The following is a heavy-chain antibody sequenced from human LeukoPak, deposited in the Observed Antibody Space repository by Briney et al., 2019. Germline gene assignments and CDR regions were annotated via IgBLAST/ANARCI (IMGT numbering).Heavy chain of an antibody. D-gene: IGHD3-22*01. V-gene: IGHV4-38-2*02. Sequence: SETLSLTCTVSGYSISSGYYWGWIRQPPGKGLEWIGSIYHSGSTYYNPSLKSRVTISVDTSKNQFSLKLSSVTAADTAVYYCARNYYYDSSGFDYWGQGTLVTVSS. CDR3: ARNYYYDSSGFDY. J-gene: IGHJ4*02. CDR1: GYSISSGYY. CDR2: IYHSGST.